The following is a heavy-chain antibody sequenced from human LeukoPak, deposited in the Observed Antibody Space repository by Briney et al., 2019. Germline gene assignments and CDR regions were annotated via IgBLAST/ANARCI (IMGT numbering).Heavy chain of an antibody. CDR3: ARSEGTMIVVVGNAFDI. V-gene: IGHV4-39*01. CDR2: IYYSGST. J-gene: IGHJ3*02. D-gene: IGHD3-22*01. Sequence: NPSETLSLTCTFSGGSISSSSYYWGWIRQPPGKGLEWIGSIYYSGSTYYNPSLKSRVTISVDTSKNQFSLKLSSVTAADTAVYYCARSEGTMIVVVGNAFDIWGQGTMVTVSS. CDR1: GGSISSSSYY.